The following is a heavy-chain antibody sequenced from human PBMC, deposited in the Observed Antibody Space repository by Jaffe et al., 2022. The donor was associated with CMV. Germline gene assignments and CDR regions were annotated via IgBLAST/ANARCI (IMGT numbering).Heavy chain of an antibody. D-gene: IGHD3-10*01. Sequence: EVQLVESGGGLVKPGGSLRLSCAASGFTFSKAWMSWVRQAPGKGLEWVGRIKNKADGGTADYAAPVKGRFTISRDDSKNTLYLQMNSLKTEDTAVYYCTALGTGSYYIPIDYWGQGILVTVSS. J-gene: IGHJ4*02. V-gene: IGHV3-15*01. CDR1: GFTFSKAW. CDR2: IKNKADGGTA. CDR3: TALGTGSYYIPIDY.